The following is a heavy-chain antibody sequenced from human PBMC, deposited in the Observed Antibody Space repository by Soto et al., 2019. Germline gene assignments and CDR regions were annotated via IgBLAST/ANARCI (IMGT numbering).Heavy chain of an antibody. J-gene: IGHJ4*02. CDR1: GFTFSSYA. Sequence: GGSLRLSCAASGFTFSSYAMHWARQAPGKGLEWVAVISYDGSNKYYADSVKGRFTISRDNSKNTLYLQMNSLRAEDTAVYYCARDWVMTSSNFDYWGQGTLVTVSS. CDR2: ISYDGSNK. V-gene: IGHV3-30-3*01. CDR3: ARDWVMTSSNFDY. D-gene: IGHD3-22*01.